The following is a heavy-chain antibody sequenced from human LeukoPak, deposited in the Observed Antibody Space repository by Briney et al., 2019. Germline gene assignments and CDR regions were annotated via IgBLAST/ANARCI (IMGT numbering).Heavy chain of an antibody. CDR3: ARGSSMIPLGY. D-gene: IGHD3-22*01. CDR2: IWYDGSNK. J-gene: IGHJ4*02. Sequence: GGSLRLSCAASGFTFSSYGMHWVRQAPGKGLEWVAVIWYDGSNKYYADSVKGRFTISRDNSKNTLYLQMNSLRAEDTAVYYCARGSSMIPLGYWGQGTLVTVSS. CDR1: GFTFSSYG. V-gene: IGHV3-33*01.